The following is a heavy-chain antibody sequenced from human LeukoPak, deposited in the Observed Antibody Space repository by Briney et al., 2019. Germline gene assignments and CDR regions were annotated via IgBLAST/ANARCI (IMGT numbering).Heavy chain of an antibody. CDR1: GFTFSSYA. CDR3: ARGATTGYYPY. J-gene: IGHJ4*02. V-gene: IGHV3-30*04. D-gene: IGHD3-9*01. CDR2: ISYDGSNK. Sequence: PGRSLRLSCAASGFTFSSYAMHWVRQAPGKGLEWVAVISYDGSNKYYADSVKGRFTISRDNSKDTLYLQMNSLTAEDTAVYYCARGATTGYYPYWGQGTLVTASS.